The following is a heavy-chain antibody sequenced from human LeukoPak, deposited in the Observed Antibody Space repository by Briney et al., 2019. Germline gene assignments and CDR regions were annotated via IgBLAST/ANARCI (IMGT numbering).Heavy chain of an antibody. CDR2: ISSSSSYI. CDR1: GFTFSSYS. J-gene: IGHJ6*03. CDR3: ARDSWGVDPPSYMDV. D-gene: IGHD3-16*01. Sequence: PGGSLRLSCAASGFTFSSYSMNWVRQAPGKGLEWVSSISSSSSYIYYADSMKGRFTISRDNAKNSLYLQMNSLRAEDTAVYYCARDSWGVDPPSYMDVWGKGTTVTVSS. V-gene: IGHV3-21*01.